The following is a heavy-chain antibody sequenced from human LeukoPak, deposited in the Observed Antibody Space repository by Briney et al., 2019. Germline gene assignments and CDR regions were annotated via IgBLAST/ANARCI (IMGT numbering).Heavy chain of an antibody. D-gene: IGHD3-3*02. CDR2: ISGSGDNT. V-gene: IGHV3-23*01. J-gene: IGHJ4*02. CDR1: GFTFSSHG. CDR3: TIFNY. Sequence: GGSLRVSCAASGFTFSSHGISWVRQAPGKGLEWVSGISGSGDNTHYADSVKGRFTISRDNSKSTLYLQMQSLRAEDTAVYYCTIFNYWGQGTLVTVSS.